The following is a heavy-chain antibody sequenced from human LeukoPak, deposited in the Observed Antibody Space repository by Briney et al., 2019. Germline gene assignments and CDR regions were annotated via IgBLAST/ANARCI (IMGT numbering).Heavy chain of an antibody. D-gene: IGHD3-10*01. V-gene: IGHV3-33*08. CDR1: GFTFSSYG. CDR2: IWYDGSNK. CDR3: ARYRDEYYFDY. Sequence: GRSLRLSCAASGFTFSSYGMHWVRQAPGKGLEWVAVIWYDGSNKYYADSVKGRFTISRDNSKNTLYLQMNSLRAEDTAVYYCARYRDEYYFDYWGQGTLVTVSS. J-gene: IGHJ4*02.